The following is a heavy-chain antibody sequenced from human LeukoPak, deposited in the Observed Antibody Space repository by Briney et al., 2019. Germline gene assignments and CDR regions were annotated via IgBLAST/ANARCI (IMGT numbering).Heavy chain of an antibody. CDR3: ARGTRLDYYGSGSYSQTFDY. CDR1: GGTFSSYA. J-gene: IGHJ4*02. D-gene: IGHD3-10*01. CDR2: ISAYNGNT. Sequence: ASVKVSCKASGGTFSSYAISWVRQAPGQGLEWMGWISAYNGNTNYAQKLQGRVTMTTDTSTSTAYMELRSLRSDDTAVYYCARGTRLDYYGSGSYSQTFDYWGQGTLVTVSS. V-gene: IGHV1-18*01.